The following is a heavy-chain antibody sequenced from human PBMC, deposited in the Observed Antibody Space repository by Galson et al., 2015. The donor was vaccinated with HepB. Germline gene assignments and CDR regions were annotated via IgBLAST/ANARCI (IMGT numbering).Heavy chain of an antibody. CDR2: INPNSGGT. CDR3: ARGRGHHYYDSSGYYPYFDY. D-gene: IGHD3-22*01. V-gene: IGHV1-2*02. J-gene: IGHJ4*02. Sequence: SVKVSCKASGYTFTGYYMHWVRQAPGQGLEWMGWINPNSGGTNYAQKFQGRVTMTRDTSISTAYMELSRLRSDDTAVYYCARGRGHHYYDSSGYYPYFDYWGQGTLVTVSS. CDR1: GYTFTGYY.